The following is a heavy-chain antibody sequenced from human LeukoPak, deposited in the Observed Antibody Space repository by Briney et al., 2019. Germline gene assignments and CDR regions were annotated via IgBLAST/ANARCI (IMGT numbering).Heavy chain of an antibody. CDR3: ARDQMSGRQSDFDH. D-gene: IGHD1-26*01. V-gene: IGHV3-30-3*01. Sequence: GGSVRLSCTVSGFTFNRYAIHWVRQAPGKGLEWAAIAYHNRGGDHYADSVKGRVTFSRDNSRNVMFLQMNSLREEDTAVYYCARDQMSGRQSDFDHWGQGTLVT. CDR1: GFTFNRYA. J-gene: IGHJ4*02. CDR2: AYHNRGGD.